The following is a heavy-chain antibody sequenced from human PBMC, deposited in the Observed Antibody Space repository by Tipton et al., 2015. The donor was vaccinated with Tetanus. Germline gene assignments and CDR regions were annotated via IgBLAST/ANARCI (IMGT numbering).Heavy chain of an antibody. J-gene: IGHJ6*02. CDR1: GGSFSGYY. V-gene: IGHV4-34*01. D-gene: IGHD2-15*01. CDR3: ARRSLYCSGGSCYAGMDV. CDR2: INHSGST. Sequence: TLSLTCAVYGGSFSGYYWSWIHQPPGKGLEWIGEINHSGSTNYNPSLKSRVTISVDTSKNQFSLKLSSVTAADTAVYYCARRSLYCSGGSCYAGMDVWGQGTTVTVSS.